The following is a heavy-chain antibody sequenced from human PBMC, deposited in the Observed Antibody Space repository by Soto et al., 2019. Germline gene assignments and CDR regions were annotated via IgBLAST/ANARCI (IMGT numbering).Heavy chain of an antibody. Sequence: ASVKVSCKTSGYTFIHYPMHWVRQAPGQSLEWMGWISPGNGNTKYSQKFQGRVTFTRDTSASTAYMELSSLRSEDTAVYYCARGPRGSYYHPNDAFDIWGQGTIVTVSS. CDR2: ISPGNGNT. J-gene: IGHJ3*02. D-gene: IGHD3-10*01. CDR3: ARGPRGSYYHPNDAFDI. CDR1: GYTFIHYP. V-gene: IGHV1-3*01.